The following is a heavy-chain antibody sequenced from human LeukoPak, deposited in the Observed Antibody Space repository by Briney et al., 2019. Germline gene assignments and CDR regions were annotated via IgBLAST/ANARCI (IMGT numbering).Heavy chain of an antibody. CDR1: GYTFTSYD. CDR2: MNPNSGNT. V-gene: IGHV1-8*01. CDR3: ARESRYCSSTSCSRGFDP. D-gene: IGHD2-2*01. Sequence: ASVKVSCKASGYTFTSYDINWVRQATGQGLEWMGWMNPNSGNTGYAQKFQGRVTITTDESTSTAYMELSSLRSEDTAVYYCARESRYCSSTSCSRGFDPWGQGTLVTVSS. J-gene: IGHJ5*02.